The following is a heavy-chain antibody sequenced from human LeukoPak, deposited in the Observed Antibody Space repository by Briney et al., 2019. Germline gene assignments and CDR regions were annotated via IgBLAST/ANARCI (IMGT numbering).Heavy chain of an antibody. V-gene: IGHV5-51*01. D-gene: IGHD6-6*01. CDR2: IYPGNSDP. CDR1: GYSFTSYW. J-gene: IGHJ3*02. Sequence: PGESLNISCKVSGYSFTSYWIGWVRQMPAKGLEWMGFIYPGNSDPRYSPSFQGQVTISADKSISTAYLQWSSLKASDTAMYYCATSSSDALHIWGQGTMVTVSS. CDR3: ATSSSDALHI.